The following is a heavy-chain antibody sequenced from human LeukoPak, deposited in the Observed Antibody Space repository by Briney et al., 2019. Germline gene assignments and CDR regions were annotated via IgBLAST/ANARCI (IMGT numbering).Heavy chain of an antibody. J-gene: IGHJ4*02. CDR3: ARAHSSSWYVSGY. Sequence: ASVKVSCKASGYTFTGYYMHWVRQAPGQGLEWMGWINLNSGGTNYAQTFQGRVTMTRDTSISTAYMELSRLRSDDTAVYYCARAHSSSWYVSGYWGQGTLVTVSS. V-gene: IGHV1-2*02. D-gene: IGHD6-13*01. CDR1: GYTFTGYY. CDR2: INLNSGGT.